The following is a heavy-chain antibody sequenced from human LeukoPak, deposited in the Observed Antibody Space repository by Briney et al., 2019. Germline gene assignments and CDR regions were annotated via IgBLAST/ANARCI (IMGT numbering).Heavy chain of an antibody. CDR1: GYIFTNYY. J-gene: IGHJ4*02. CDR3: ASSIAASLPLDY. V-gene: IGHV1-46*01. Sequence: ASVKVSCKASGYIFTNYYVHWVRQAPGQGLEWMGIINPSGGSTTYAQKFQGRVTMTRDMSTSTVYMELSSLRSDDTAVYYCASSIAASLPLDYWGQGTLVTVSS. CDR2: INPSGGST. D-gene: IGHD6-6*01.